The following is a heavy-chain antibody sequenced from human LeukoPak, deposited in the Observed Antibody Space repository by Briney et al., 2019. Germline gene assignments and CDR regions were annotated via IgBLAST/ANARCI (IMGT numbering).Heavy chain of an antibody. D-gene: IGHD1-26*01. CDR1: GLTVNSNY. CDR2: IQQDGSEK. Sequence: PGGSLRLSCAASGLTVNSNYMNWVRQAPGKGLEWVASIQQDGSEKYYVVSVKGRFTISRDNAKNSLYLQMNSLRAEDTAVYYCARDGTSIVGSLDYWGQGTLVTVSS. CDR3: ARDGTSIVGSLDY. J-gene: IGHJ4*02. V-gene: IGHV3-7*05.